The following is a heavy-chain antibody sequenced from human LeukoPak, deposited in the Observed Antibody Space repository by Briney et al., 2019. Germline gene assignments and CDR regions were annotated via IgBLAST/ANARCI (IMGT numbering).Heavy chain of an antibody. D-gene: IGHD3-10*01. CDR3: AKYISDSGAYYAFDY. V-gene: IGHV3-21*04. CDR2: ISSSSSYI. J-gene: IGHJ4*02. Sequence: GGSLRLSCAASGFTFSSYSMNWVRQAPGKGLEWVSSISSSSSYIYYADSVKGRFTISRDDSKNTLSLQMDSLSAEDTALYYCAKYISDSGAYYAFDYWGQGTLVTVSS. CDR1: GFTFSSYS.